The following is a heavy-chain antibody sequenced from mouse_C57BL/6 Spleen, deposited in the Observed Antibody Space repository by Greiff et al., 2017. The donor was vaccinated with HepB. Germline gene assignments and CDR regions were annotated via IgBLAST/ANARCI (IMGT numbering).Heavy chain of an antibody. CDR1: GFNIKDYY. D-gene: IGHD1-1*01. V-gene: IGHV14-1*01. CDR2: IDPEDGDT. CDR3: TTCLYYGSSYGYFDV. J-gene: IGHJ1*03. Sequence: VHVKQSGAELVRPGASVKLSCTASGFNIKDYYMHWVKQRPEQGLEWIGRIDPEDGDTEYAPKFQGKATMTADTSSNTAYLQLSSLTSEDTAVYYCTTCLYYGSSYGYFDVWGTGTTVTVSS.